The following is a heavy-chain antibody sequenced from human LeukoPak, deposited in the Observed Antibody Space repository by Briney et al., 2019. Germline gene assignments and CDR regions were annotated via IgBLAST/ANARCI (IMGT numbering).Heavy chain of an antibody. CDR3: ARGASYYPEYYYYYYGMDV. CDR2: IYSGGST. V-gene: IGHV3-66*01. Sequence: GGSLRLSCAASGFTVSSNYMSWVRQAPGKGLEWVSVIYSGGSTYYADSVKGRFTISRDNSKNTLYLQMNSLRAEDTAVYYCARGASYYPEYYYYYYGMDVWGQGTTVTVSS. J-gene: IGHJ6*02. CDR1: GFTVSSNY. D-gene: IGHD1-26*01.